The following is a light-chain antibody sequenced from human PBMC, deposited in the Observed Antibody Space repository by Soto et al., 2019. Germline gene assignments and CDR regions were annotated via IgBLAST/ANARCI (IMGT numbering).Light chain of an antibody. Sequence: EIVMTQSPATLPVSPGERATLSCRASQSVSSNLAWHQQKPGQAPRLLIYAASTSATGVPARFSGGGSGTEFTLTISSLQSEDFAVYYCQQYKSWPMTFGQGTRLEIK. CDR1: QSVSSN. J-gene: IGKJ5*01. CDR3: QQYKSWPMT. CDR2: AAS. V-gene: IGKV3-15*01.